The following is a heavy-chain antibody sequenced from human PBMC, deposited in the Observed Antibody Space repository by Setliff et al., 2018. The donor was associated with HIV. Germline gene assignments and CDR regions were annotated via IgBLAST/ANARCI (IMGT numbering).Heavy chain of an antibody. CDR1: GYIFTVYH. D-gene: IGHD3-10*01. CDR3: SRDVGVPGRGNALEY. J-gene: IGHJ4*02. Sequence: ASVKVSCKASGYIFTVYHIHWVRQAPGQGLEWMGWINPNNGDTKYAHKFQGRVTMTRDTSITTAYMDLDRLSYDDTAVYYCSRDVGVPGRGNALEYWGQGIPVTVSS. CDR2: INPNNGDT. V-gene: IGHV1-2*02.